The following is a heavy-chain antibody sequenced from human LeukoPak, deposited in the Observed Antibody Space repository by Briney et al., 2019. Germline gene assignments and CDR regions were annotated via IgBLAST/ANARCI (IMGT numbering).Heavy chain of an antibody. Sequence: PGGALRLSCAASGFPFSSYWMSWVRQAPGKGLEWVANIKQDGSEKYYVDSVKGRFTISRDNAKNSLYLQMNSLRAEDTAVYYCAKPPHHCSSTSSPIDYWGQGTLVTVSS. CDR2: IKQDGSEK. V-gene: IGHV3-7*03. J-gene: IGHJ4*02. CDR1: GFPFSSYW. D-gene: IGHD2-2*01. CDR3: AKPPHHCSSTSSPIDY.